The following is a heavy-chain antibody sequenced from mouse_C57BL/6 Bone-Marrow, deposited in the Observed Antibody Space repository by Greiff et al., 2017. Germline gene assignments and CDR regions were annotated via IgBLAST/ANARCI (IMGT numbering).Heavy chain of an antibody. CDR1: GYTFTSYG. V-gene: IGHV1-81*01. CDR2: IYPRSGNT. D-gene: IGHD1-1*01. J-gene: IGHJ2*01. Sequence: QVQLKQSGAELARPGASVKLSCKASGYTFTSYGISWVKQRTGQGLEWIGEIYPRSGNTYYNEKFKGKATLTADKSSSTAYMELRSLTSEDSAVYFWARFGYYGSSYNYWGQGTTLTVSS. CDR3: ARFGYYGSSYNY.